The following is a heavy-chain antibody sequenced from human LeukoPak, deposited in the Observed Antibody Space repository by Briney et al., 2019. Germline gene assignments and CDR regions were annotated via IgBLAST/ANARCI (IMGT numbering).Heavy chain of an antibody. CDR2: IYSGGTT. CDR1: GFTVSSNY. J-gene: IGHJ4*02. CDR3: ARGTGSFEDY. Sequence: PGGSLRLSCAASGFTVSSNYMSWVRQAPGKGLEWVSIIYSGGTTNYADSVKDRFTISRDNSKNTLYLQMNSLRAVDTAVYYCARGTGSFEDYWGQGTLVTVPS. D-gene: IGHD3-10*01. V-gene: IGHV3-66*01.